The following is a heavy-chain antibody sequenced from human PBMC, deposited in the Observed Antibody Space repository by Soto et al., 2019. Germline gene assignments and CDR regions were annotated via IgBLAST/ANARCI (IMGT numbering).Heavy chain of an antibody. CDR1: GYSFTSYW. D-gene: IGHD7-27*01. CDR2: IDPSDSYT. CDR3: ESPSAVGNWVDFDY. V-gene: IGHV5-10-1*01. J-gene: IGHJ4*02. Sequence: PGESLKISCKGSGYSFTSYWISWVRQMPWKGLEWMGRIDPSDSYTNYSPSFQGHVTISADKSISTAYLQWSSLKASDTAMYYCESPSAVGNWVDFDYWGKGTLVTVST.